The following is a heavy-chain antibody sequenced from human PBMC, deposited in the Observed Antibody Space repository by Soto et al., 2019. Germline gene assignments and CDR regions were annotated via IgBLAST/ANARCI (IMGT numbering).Heavy chain of an antibody. D-gene: IGHD5-18*01. CDR2: ISSSGSTI. Sequence: GGSLRLSCAASGFTFSDYYMSWIRQAPGKGLEWVPYISSSGSTIYYADSVKGRFTISRDNAKNSLYLQMNSLRAEDTAVYYCASPGTPIQLWSSWADAFDIWGQGTMVTVSS. V-gene: IGHV3-11*01. J-gene: IGHJ3*02. CDR3: ASPGTPIQLWSSWADAFDI. CDR1: GFTFSDYY.